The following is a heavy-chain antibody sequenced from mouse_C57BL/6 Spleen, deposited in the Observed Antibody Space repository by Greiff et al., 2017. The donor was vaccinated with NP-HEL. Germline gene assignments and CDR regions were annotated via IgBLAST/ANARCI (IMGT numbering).Heavy chain of an antibody. CDR1: GFTFNTYA. D-gene: IGHD2-4*01. V-gene: IGHV10-3*01. Sequence: EVKLQESGGGLVQPKGSLKISCAASGFTFNTYAMNWVRQAPGKGLEWVARIRSKSSNYATYYAVSVKDRLTISSDDAQSMLYLQINNLKTEDTAMYYSVRDGLPGCFAYWGQGTLVTVSA. CDR2: IRSKSSNYAT. J-gene: IGHJ3*01. CDR3: VRDGLPGCFAY.